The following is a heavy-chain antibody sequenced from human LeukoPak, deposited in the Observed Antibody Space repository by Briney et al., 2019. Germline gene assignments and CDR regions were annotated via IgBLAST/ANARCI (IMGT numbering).Heavy chain of an antibody. CDR3: ARDDTENSSGYSVRGVNDY. J-gene: IGHJ4*02. CDR2: MSAYNGNT. CDR1: GYTFTSYG. V-gene: IGHV1-18*01. D-gene: IGHD3-22*01. Sequence: ASVKVSCKASGYTFTSYGISWVRQAPVRGLEWMGWMSAYNGNTNYAQKLQGRVTMTTDTSTSTAYMELRSLRSDDTAVYYCARDDTENSSGYSVRGVNDYWGQGTLVTVSS.